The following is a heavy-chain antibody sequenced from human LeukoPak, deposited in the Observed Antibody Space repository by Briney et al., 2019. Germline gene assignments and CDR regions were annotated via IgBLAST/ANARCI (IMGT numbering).Heavy chain of an antibody. D-gene: IGHD6-19*01. CDR2: IIPIFGTA. J-gene: IGHJ5*02. Sequence: SVKVSCKASGGTFSSYAISWVRQAPGQGLEWMGGIIPIFGTANYAQKFQGRVTMTTDTSTSTAYMELRSLRSDDTAVYYCARLVAVAGQRWFDPWGQGTLVTVSS. CDR1: GGTFSSYA. V-gene: IGHV1-69*05. CDR3: ARLVAVAGQRWFDP.